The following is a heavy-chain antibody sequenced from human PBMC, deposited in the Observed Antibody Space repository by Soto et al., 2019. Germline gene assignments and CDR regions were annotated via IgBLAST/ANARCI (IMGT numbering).Heavy chain of an antibody. V-gene: IGHV4-39*01. J-gene: IGHJ4*02. CDR2: IYYSGST. D-gene: IGHD2-15*01. Sequence: TSETLSLTCTVSGGSISSSSYCWGWIRQPPGKGLEWIGSIYYSGSTYYNPSLKSRVTISVDTSKNQFSLKLSSVTAADTAVYYCARHSCSGGSCSSNYYFDYWGQGTLVTVSS. CDR3: ARHSCSGGSCSSNYYFDY. CDR1: GGSISSSSYC.